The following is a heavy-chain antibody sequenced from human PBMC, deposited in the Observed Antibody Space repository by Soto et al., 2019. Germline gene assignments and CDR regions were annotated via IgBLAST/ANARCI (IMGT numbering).Heavy chain of an antibody. CDR3: AKENYGDYLGEFDY. J-gene: IGHJ4*02. Sequence: QVQLVESGGGVVQPGRSLRLSCAASGFTFSSYGMHWVRQAPGKGLEWVAVISYDGSNKYYADSVKGRFTISRDNSKNTLYLQMNSLRAEDTAVYYCAKENYGDYLGEFDYWGQGTLVTVSS. CDR2: ISYDGSNK. CDR1: GFTFSSYG. V-gene: IGHV3-30*18. D-gene: IGHD4-17*01.